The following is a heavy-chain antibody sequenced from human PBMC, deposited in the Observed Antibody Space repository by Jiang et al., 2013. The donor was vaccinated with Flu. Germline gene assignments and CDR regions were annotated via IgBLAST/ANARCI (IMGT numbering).Heavy chain of an antibody. CDR1: GGSISSSSYY. Sequence: LLKPSETLSLTCTVSGGSISSSSYYWGWIRQPPGKGLEWIGSIYYSGSTYYNPSLKSRVTISVDTSKNQFSLKLSSVTAADTAVYYCASPSPLYSSGRLFNYWGQGTLVTVSS. CDR3: ASPSPLYSSGRLFNY. J-gene: IGHJ4*02. D-gene: IGHD6-19*01. V-gene: IGHV4-39*01. CDR2: IYYSGST.